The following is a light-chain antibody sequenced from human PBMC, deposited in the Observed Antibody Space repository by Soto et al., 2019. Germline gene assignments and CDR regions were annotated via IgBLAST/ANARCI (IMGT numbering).Light chain of an antibody. CDR1: QSVSSSY. V-gene: IGKV3-20*01. J-gene: IGKJ1*01. CDR2: AAS. Sequence: EIVLTQSPGTLSLSPGESATLSCRASQSVSSSYLVWHQQKPGQAPRLLIYAASRRATGIPDMFSGRGSGTDFTLTISRLEAEDFAVYDCQQYGSSPWTFGLGTKGDIK. CDR3: QQYGSSPWT.